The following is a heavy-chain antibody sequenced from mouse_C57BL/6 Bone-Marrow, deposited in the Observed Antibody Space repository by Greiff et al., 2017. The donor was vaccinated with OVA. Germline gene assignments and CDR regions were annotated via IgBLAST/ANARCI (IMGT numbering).Heavy chain of an antibody. D-gene: IGHD2-1*01. Sequence: VQLVESGPGLVQPSQSLSITCTVSGFSLTSYGVHWVRQSPGKGLEWLGVIWRGGSTDYNAAFMSRLSITKDNSKSQVFFKMNSLQADDTAIYYCALYGRGSSYAMDYWGQGTSVTVSS. CDR1: GFSLTSYG. CDR3: ALYGRGSSYAMDY. V-gene: IGHV2-5*01. J-gene: IGHJ4*01. CDR2: IWRGGST.